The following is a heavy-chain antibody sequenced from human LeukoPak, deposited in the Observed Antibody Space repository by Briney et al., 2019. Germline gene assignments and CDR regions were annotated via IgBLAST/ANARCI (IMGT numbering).Heavy chain of an antibody. D-gene: IGHD2-15*01. CDR3: AKVRYCSGVNCYPDDN. V-gene: IGHV3-30*02. Sequence: GGSLRLSCAASGFTFSDYSMHWVRQAPGKGLNWVAFIRYDGNNKYHADSVKGRFTIPRDNSKNMLYLEMNSLSTEDTAVYYCAKVRYCSGVNCYPDDNWGQGTLVTVSS. CDR1: GFTFSDYS. J-gene: IGHJ4*02. CDR2: IRYDGNNK.